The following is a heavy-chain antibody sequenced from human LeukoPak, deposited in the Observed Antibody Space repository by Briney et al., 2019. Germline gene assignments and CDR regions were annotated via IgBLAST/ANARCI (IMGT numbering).Heavy chain of an antibody. CDR3: ARVEVAATLYGMDV. CDR2: IYYSGST. J-gene: IGHJ6*02. Sequence: LRLSCAASGFTFSSYAMSWIRQPPGKGLEWIGYIYYSGSTYYNPSLKSRVTISVDTSKNQFSLKLSSVTAADTAVYYCARVEVAATLYGMDVWGQGTTVTVSS. CDR1: GFTFSSYA. V-gene: IGHV4-30-4*01. D-gene: IGHD2-15*01.